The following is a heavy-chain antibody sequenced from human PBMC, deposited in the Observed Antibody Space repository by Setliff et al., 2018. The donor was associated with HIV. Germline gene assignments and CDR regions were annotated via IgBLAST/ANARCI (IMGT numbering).Heavy chain of an antibody. D-gene: IGHD3-22*01. CDR3: AGVLSSGYYDGP. J-gene: IGHJ5*02. V-gene: IGHV4-59*11. CDR1: GGSISLHY. Sequence: SETLSLTCTISGGSISLHYWAWIRQPPGKGLEWIGSLYYSGNTNYNPSLKSRVTISADTSKNQFSLKLRSVTAADTAVYYCAGVLSSGYYDGPWGQGTLVTVSS. CDR2: LYYSGNT.